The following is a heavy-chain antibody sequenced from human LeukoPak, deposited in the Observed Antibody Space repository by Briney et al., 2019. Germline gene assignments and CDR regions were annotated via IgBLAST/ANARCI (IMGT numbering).Heavy chain of an antibody. CDR3: AKGRGYCTGGSCYSDY. Sequence: GGSLRLSCAASGFTFSCYAMSWVRQAPGKGLEWVSAISGSGGSTYYADSVKGRFTISRDNSKNTLYLQMNSLRVEDTAIYYCAKGRGYCTGGSCYSDYWGQGTLVTVSS. V-gene: IGHV3-23*01. J-gene: IGHJ4*02. D-gene: IGHD2-15*01. CDR2: ISGSGGST. CDR1: GFTFSCYA.